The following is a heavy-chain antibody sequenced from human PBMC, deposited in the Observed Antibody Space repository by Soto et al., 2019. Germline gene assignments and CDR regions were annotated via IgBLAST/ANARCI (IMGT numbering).Heavy chain of an antibody. V-gene: IGHV4-59*08. D-gene: IGHD2-21*01. CDR1: GASITNYY. CDR3: ARHSLRGGDYDY. Sequence: SGTLSLTCIIPGASITNYYWSWILQPPGKGLEWIGYLHHSGAANYNPSLQSRVTLSVDTSKGQFSLTLTSLTAADTAVYYCARHSLRGGDYDYWGRG. J-gene: IGHJ4*02. CDR2: LHHSGAA.